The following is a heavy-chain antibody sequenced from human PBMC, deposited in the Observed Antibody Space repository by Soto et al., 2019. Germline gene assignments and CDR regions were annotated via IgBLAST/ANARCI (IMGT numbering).Heavy chain of an antibody. CDR1: GFTFSSYG. CDR3: ARDFVVRGVMLDY. J-gene: IGHJ4*02. Sequence: QVQLVESGGGVVQPGRSLRLSCAASGFTFSSYGMHWVRQAPGKGLEWVAVIWYDGSNKYYADSVKGRFTISRDNSKNTLCLQMNSLRAEDTAVYYCARDFVVRGVMLDYWGQGTLVTVSS. D-gene: IGHD3-10*01. CDR2: IWYDGSNK. V-gene: IGHV3-33*01.